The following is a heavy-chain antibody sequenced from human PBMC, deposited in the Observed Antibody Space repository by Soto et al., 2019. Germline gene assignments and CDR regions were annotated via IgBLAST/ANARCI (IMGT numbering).Heavy chain of an antibody. Sequence: SETLSLTCAVYGGSFSGYYWGWIRQPPGKGLEWIGEINHSGSTNYNPSLKSRVTISVDTSKNQFSLKLSSVTAADTAVYYCARAGGAETPRVTNTTFDYWGQGTLVTVSS. V-gene: IGHV4-34*01. CDR1: GGSFSGYY. D-gene: IGHD1-26*01. CDR2: INHSGST. CDR3: ARAGGAETPRVTNTTFDY. J-gene: IGHJ4*02.